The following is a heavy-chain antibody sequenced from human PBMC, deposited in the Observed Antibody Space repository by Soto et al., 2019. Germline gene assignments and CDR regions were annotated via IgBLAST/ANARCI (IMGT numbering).Heavy chain of an antibody. V-gene: IGHV4-39*01. Sequence: PSETLSLTCTVSGGSISSSSYYWGWIRQPPGKGLEWIGSIYYSGSTYYNPSLKSRVTISVDTSKNQFSLKLSSVTAADTAVYYGARKVYYYGIDGWGQGTTVTVSS. J-gene: IGHJ6*02. CDR2: IYYSGST. CDR3: ARKVYYYGIDG. CDR1: GGSISSSSYY.